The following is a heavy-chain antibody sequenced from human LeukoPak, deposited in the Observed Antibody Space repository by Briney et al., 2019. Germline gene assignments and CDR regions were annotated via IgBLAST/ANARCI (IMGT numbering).Heavy chain of an antibody. V-gene: IGHV1-8*01. J-gene: IGHJ6*02. Sequence: ASPKVSLRASGCTLTSYGMKCVRQSTGNLVKWIGWMRLNSGNTGYAQKFQGRVTMTRNTSISTAYMELSSLRSEDTAVYYCARRPAVKVRTTSYYYGMDVWGQGTTVTVSS. CDR3: ARRPAVKVRTTSYYYGMDV. CDR1: GCTLTSYG. D-gene: IGHD2/OR15-2a*01. CDR2: MRLNSGNT.